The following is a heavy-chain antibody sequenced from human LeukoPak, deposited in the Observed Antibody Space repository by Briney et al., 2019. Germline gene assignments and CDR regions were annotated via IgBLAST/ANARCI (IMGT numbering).Heavy chain of an antibody. CDR3: ARAVSYGDSYTEYFQH. J-gene: IGHJ1*01. V-gene: IGHV4-39*01. CDR2: IYYVGQT. Sequence: SETLSLTCTVSGSSIISASYYWGWIRQSPGGGLEWLGSIYYVGQTDYKSSLKSRLTMSVDTSRNQFSLKLNSVTAADTAVYYCARAVSYGDSYTEYFQHWGQGTLVTVSS. CDR1: GSSIISASYY. D-gene: IGHD4-17*01.